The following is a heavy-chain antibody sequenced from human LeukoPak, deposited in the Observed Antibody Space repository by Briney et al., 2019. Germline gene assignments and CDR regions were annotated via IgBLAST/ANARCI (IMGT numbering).Heavy chain of an antibody. CDR3: ARVSAMNWFDP. J-gene: IGHJ5*02. Sequence: SETLSLTCAVYGGSFSGYYWSWIRQPPGKGLEWIGEINHSGTTQYNPSLKSRVTISEDTSKKWFSLKLTSVTAADTAVYCCARVSAMNWFDPWGQGTLVTVSS. V-gene: IGHV4-34*01. CDR1: GGSFSGYY. CDR2: INHSGTT.